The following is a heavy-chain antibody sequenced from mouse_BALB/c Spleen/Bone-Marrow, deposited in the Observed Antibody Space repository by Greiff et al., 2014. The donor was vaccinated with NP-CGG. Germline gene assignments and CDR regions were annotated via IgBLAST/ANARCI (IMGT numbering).Heavy chain of an antibody. CDR1: GYTFTSYY. Sequence: VQLQQSGAELVKPGASVKLSCKASGYTFTSYYMYWVKQRPGQGLEWIGEINPSNGGTNFNEKFKSKATLTVDKSSSTAYMQLSSPTSEDSAVYYCTRSYYGNYFDVWGAGTTVTVSS. CDR2: INPSNGGT. D-gene: IGHD2-1*01. CDR3: TRSYYGNYFDV. V-gene: IGHV1S81*02. J-gene: IGHJ1*01.